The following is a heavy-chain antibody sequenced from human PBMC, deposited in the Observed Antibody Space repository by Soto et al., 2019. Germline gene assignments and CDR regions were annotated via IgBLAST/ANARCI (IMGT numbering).Heavy chain of an antibody. CDR1: GFDASVNY. CDR2: INAGGNT. Sequence: GGSLRLSCEASGFDASVNYMAWVRQAPGKGLEWVSTINAGGNTFYADSVKGRFTISRDDSTNTLSLQMNSLRVEDTAMFYCVRENYYYGMDVWGQGTAVTVSS. CDR3: VRENYYYGMDV. J-gene: IGHJ6*02. V-gene: IGHV3-66*01.